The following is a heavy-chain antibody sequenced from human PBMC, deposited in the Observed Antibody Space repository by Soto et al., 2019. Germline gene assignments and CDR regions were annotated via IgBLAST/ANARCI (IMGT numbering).Heavy chain of an antibody. CDR1: GGSISSYY. V-gene: IGHV4-59*01. J-gene: IGHJ5*02. CDR2: FYYSGST. CDR3: ARENYNWFDP. Sequence: SETLSLTCTVSGGSISSYYWSWIRQPPGKGLEWIGYFYYSGSTNYNPSLKSRVTISVDTSKNQFSLKLSSVTAADTAVYYWARENYNWFDPWGQGTLVTVSS.